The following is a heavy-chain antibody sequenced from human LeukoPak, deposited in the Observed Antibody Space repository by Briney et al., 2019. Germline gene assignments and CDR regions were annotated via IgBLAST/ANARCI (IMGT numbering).Heavy chain of an antibody. CDR1: GGSFSGYY. V-gene: IGHV4-34*01. CDR2: INHSGST. D-gene: IGHD6-19*01. CDR3: AGQGSSGWYDFSTPLDY. J-gene: IGHJ4*02. Sequence: SETLSLTCAVYGGSFSGYYWSWIRQPPGKGLEWIGEINHSGSTNYNPSLKSRVTISVDTSKNQFSLKLSSVTAADTAVYYCAGQGSSGWYDFSTPLDYWGQGTLVTVSS.